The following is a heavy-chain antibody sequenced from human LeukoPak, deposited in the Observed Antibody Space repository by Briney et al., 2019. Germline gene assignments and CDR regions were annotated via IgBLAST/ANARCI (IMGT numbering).Heavy chain of an antibody. CDR1: GFTFSSYW. CDR2: IKPDGSEK. V-gene: IGHV3-7*05. D-gene: IGHD1-26*01. J-gene: IGHJ4*02. Sequence: GGSLRLSCAASGFTFSSYWMNWVRQAPGKGLEWVANIKPDGSEKNYVDSLKGRFTISRDNAKNSLYLQLNSLGPEDTAVYYCARGLFTGGTYYGYWGQGTLVTVSS. CDR3: ARGLFTGGTYYGY.